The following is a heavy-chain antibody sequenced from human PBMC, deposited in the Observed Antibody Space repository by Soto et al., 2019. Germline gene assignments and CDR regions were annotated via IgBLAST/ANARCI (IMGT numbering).Heavy chain of an antibody. V-gene: IGHV3-23*01. J-gene: IGHJ4*02. CDR3: AKEAGGGAAMVTSYFDY. CDR1: GITFSSYV. D-gene: IGHD5-18*01. Sequence: EVQLLESGGGLVQPGGSLRLSCAASGITFSSYVLSWVRQAPGMGLEWVSSISGSGASTYYADSVNGRFTISRDTSKSTLYLHLNSLRADDTAIYYCAKEAGGGAAMVTSYFDYWGQGTLVSVSS. CDR2: ISGSGAST.